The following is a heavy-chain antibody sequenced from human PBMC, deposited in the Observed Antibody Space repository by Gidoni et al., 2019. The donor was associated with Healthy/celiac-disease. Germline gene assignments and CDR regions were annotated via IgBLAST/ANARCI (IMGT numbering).Heavy chain of an antibody. Sequence: ISGDSVSSNSAAGNWIRQSPSRGLEWLGRTYYRSTWYNDDAVSVKSRITINPDKSKNQFSLQLNSVTPEDTAVYYCARVGGITICGVVPNYYGMDVWGQGTTVTVSS. CDR3: ARVGGITICGVVPNYYGMDV. V-gene: IGHV6-1*01. CDR1: GDSVSSNSAA. D-gene: IGHD3-3*01. CDR2: TYYRSTWYN. J-gene: IGHJ6*02.